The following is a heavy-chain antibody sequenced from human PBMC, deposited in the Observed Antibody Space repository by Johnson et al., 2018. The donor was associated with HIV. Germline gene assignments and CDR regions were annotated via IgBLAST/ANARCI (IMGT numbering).Heavy chain of an antibody. D-gene: IGHD6-6*01. Sequence: QVLLLESGGGVVQPGRSLRLSCAASGFSFSGSAMHWVRQAPGKGLEWVAGISYDGSNKYYADSVKGRFTISRDNSKNTLYLQMNSLRAEDTAVYYCAKEGLRSSLRSGDAFDIWGHGTLVTVSS. V-gene: IGHV3-30*04. J-gene: IGHJ3*02. CDR1: GFSFSGSA. CDR2: ISYDGSNK. CDR3: AKEGLRSSLRSGDAFDI.